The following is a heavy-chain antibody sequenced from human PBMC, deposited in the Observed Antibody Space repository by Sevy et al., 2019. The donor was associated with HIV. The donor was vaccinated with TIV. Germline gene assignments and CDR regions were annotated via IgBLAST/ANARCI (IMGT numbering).Heavy chain of an antibody. V-gene: IGHV4-59*12. CDR3: ARRRWDVVDAPGATPGCYFDS. CDR2: TSYSGTT. D-gene: IGHD2-2*02. Sequence: SETLSLTCSVSGDSINNYYWCWIRQPPGQGLEWIGYTSYSGTTNSSPSLKSRVDISVDSSMHHYSLKINSVTAADTAVYDGARRRWDVVDAPGATPGCYFDSWGQGILVTVSS. CDR1: GDSINNYY. J-gene: IGHJ4*02.